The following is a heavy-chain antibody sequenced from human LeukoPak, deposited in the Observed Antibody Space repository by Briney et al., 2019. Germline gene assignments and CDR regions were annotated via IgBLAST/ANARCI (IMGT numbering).Heavy chain of an antibody. CDR1: GFTFSSYA. D-gene: IGHD4-23*01. CDR2: INGSGGST. J-gene: IGHJ4*02. CDR3: AKGTKTLYFDY. Sequence: GGSLRLSCAASGFTFSSYAMSWLRQAPGKGLEWVSAINGSGGSTYYADSVKGRFTISRDNSKNTLYLQMNSLRAEDTALYYCAKGTKTLYFDYWGQGTLVPVSS. V-gene: IGHV3-23*01.